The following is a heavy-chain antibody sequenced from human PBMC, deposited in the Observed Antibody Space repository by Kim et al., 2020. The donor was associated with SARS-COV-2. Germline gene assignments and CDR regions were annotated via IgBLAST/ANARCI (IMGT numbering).Heavy chain of an antibody. CDR1: GGSISSYY. Sequence: SETLSLTCTASGGSISSYYWSWIRQPPGKGLEWIGYIYYSGSTNYNPSLKSRVTISVDTSKNQFSLKLSSVTAAATAVCYCARDNTRSPYYYGMDVWGQGTTVTVSS. CDR3: ARDNTRSPYYYGMDV. V-gene: IGHV4-59*01. J-gene: IGHJ6*02. CDR2: IYYSGST.